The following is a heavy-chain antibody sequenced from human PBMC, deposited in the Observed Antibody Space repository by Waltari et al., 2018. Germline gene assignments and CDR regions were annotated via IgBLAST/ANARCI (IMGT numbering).Heavy chain of an antibody. CDR2: IYYSGST. CDR3: ARDLGGRLPYYYYYGMDV. Sequence: QLQLQESGPGLVKPSETLSLTCTVSGGSISSSSYYWGWIRQPPGKGLEWIGSIYYSGSTYYNPSLKSRVTISVDTSKNQFSLKLSSVTAADTAVYYCARDLGGRLPYYYYYGMDVWGQGTTVTVSS. CDR1: GGSISSSSYY. J-gene: IGHJ6*02. V-gene: IGHV4-39*07. D-gene: IGHD3-16*01.